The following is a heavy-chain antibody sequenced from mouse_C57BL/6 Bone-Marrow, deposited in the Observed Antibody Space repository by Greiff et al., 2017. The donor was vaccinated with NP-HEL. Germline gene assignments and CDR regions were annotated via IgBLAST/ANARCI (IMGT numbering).Heavy chain of an antibody. CDR1: GFTFSDYY. CDR3: AREGGLRRRTYAMDY. Sequence: EVKVVESEGGLVQPGSSMKLSCTASGFTFSDYYMAWVRQVPEKGLEWVANINYDGSSTYYLDSLKSRFIISRDNAKNILYLQMRSLKSEDTATEYWAREGGLRRRTYAMDYWGQGTSVTGSS. J-gene: IGHJ4*01. V-gene: IGHV5-16*01. CDR2: INYDGSST. D-gene: IGHD2-4*01.